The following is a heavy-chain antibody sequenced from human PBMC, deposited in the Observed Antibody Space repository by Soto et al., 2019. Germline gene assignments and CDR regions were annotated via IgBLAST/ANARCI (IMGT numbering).Heavy chain of an antibody. J-gene: IGHJ4*02. D-gene: IGHD6-13*01. CDR3: GRGARGSRSDY. V-gene: IGHV1-46*01. Sequence: ASVKVSCKASGYTFTNYYVHWVRQAPGQGLEWMGIINPSGGSTTYAQKFQGRVTMTRDTSTSTVYMELSSLRSEDTAVYYCGRGARGSRSDYWGQGTLVTVSS. CDR2: INPSGGST. CDR1: GYTFTNYY.